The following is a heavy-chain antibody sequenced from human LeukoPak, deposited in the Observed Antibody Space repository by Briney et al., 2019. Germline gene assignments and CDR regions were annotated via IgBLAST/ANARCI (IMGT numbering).Heavy chain of an antibody. J-gene: IGHJ6*03. CDR2: IKQDGSEK. CDR3: ARQYYYYYMDV. Sequence: PGGSLRLSCAASGFTFSSYWMSWVRQAPGTGLEWVANIKQDGSEKYYVDSVKGRFTISRDNAKNSLYLQMNSLRAEDTAVYYCARQYYYYYMDVWGKGTTVTVSS. CDR1: GFTFSSYW. V-gene: IGHV3-7*01.